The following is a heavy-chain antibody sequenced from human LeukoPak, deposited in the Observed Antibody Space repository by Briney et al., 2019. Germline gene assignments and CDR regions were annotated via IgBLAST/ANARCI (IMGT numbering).Heavy chain of an antibody. CDR1: GFPFRSNW. CDR2: IKQDGSEE. Sequence: GGSLRLSCAASGFPFRSNWMSWVRQTPGKGLEWVANIKQDGSEEYCVDSVKGRFTISRDNAKNSLYLQMNSLRAEDTAVYYCARGNYYDTSGYYAAPWGQGTLVTVSS. J-gene: IGHJ5*02. D-gene: IGHD3-22*01. CDR3: ARGNYYDTSGYYAAP. V-gene: IGHV3-7*01.